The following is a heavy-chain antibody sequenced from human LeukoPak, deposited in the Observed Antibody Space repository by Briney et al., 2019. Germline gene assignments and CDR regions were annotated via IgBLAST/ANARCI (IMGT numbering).Heavy chain of an antibody. CDR2: IYSGGST. CDR3: TRDLYLGY. J-gene: IGHJ4*02. V-gene: IGHV3-53*01. CDR1: GFTFSSYS. Sequence: GGSLRLSCAASGFTFSSYSMNWVRQAPGKGLEWVSVIYSGGSTYYADSVKGRFTISRDNYKNTLYLQMNSLRAGDTAVYYCTRDLYLGYWGQGTLVTVSS.